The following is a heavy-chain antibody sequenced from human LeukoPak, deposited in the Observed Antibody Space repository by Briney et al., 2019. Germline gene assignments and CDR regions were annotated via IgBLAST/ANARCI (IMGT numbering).Heavy chain of an antibody. CDR2: ISSSSSYI. Sequence: GGSLRLSCAASGFIFSSYSMNWVRQAPGKGLEWVSSISSSSSYIYYTDSVKGRFTISRDNAKNSLYLQMNSLRAEDTAVYYCARDRAPEAFDIWGQGAMVTVAS. V-gene: IGHV3-21*01. CDR1: GFIFSSYS. CDR3: ARDRAPEAFDI. J-gene: IGHJ3*02. D-gene: IGHD1-14*01.